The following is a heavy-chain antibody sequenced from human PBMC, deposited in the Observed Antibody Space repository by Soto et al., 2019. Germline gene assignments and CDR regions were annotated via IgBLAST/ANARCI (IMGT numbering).Heavy chain of an antibody. J-gene: IGHJ4*02. V-gene: IGHV3-33*01. CDR2: IWYDGSNK. D-gene: IGHD4-17*01. CDR1: GFTFSSYG. CDR3: ARDGDYGDYVLDY. Sequence: ESGGGVVQPGRSLRLSCAASGFTFSSYGMHWVRQAPGKGLEWVAVIWYDGSNKYYADSVKGRFTISRDNSKNTLYLQMNSLRAEDTAVYYCARDGDYGDYVLDYWGQGTLVTVSS.